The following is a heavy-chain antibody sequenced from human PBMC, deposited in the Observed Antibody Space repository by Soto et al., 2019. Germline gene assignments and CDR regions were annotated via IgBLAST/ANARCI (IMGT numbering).Heavy chain of an antibody. CDR3: PSDEGFTFY. V-gene: IGHV3-33*01. CDR1: GFTFSSYG. CDR2: IWYDGSNK. Sequence: QVQLVESGGGVVQPGRSLRLSCAASGFTFSSYGMYWVRQAPGKGLEWVAVIWYDGSNKYYEDSVKGRFTISRDNSKNTLYLQMNSLRAEDTAVSYCPSDEGFTFYWGQVTLVTVSS. J-gene: IGHJ4*02. D-gene: IGHD2-15*01.